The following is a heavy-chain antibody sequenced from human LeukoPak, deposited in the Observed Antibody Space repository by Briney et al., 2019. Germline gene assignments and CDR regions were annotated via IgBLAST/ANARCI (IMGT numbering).Heavy chain of an antibody. CDR2: INSDGSST. CDR3: AKEVGTFTLDY. Sequence: GGSLRLSCAASGFTFRSYWMHWVRQGPGKGLVWVSSINSDGSSTYYADSVKGRFTISRDNAKNTLYLQMNSLRVEDTAVYYCAKEVGTFTLDYWGQGTLVTVSS. CDR1: GFTFRSYW. J-gene: IGHJ4*02. D-gene: IGHD1-26*01. V-gene: IGHV3-74*01.